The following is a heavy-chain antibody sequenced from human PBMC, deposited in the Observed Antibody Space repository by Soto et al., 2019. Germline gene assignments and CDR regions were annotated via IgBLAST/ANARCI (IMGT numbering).Heavy chain of an antibody. Sequence: GGSLRLSCAASGFTFSSYGMHWVRQAPGKGLEWVAVISYDGSNKYYADSVKGRFTISRDNSKNTLYLQMNSLRAEDTAVYYCAKTGVSIAAAGTGYWGQGTLVTVSS. CDR2: ISYDGSNK. V-gene: IGHV3-30*18. CDR1: GFTFSSYG. D-gene: IGHD6-13*01. CDR3: AKTGVSIAAAGTGY. J-gene: IGHJ4*02.